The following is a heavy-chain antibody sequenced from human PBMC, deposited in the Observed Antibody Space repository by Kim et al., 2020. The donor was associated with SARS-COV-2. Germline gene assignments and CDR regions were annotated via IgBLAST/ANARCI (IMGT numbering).Heavy chain of an antibody. CDR1: GYTFTSYD. CDR2: MNPRSGNT. V-gene: IGHV1-8*01. CDR3: ARHRSGWNDNWFDP. D-gene: IGHD1-1*01. J-gene: IGHJ5*02. Sequence: ASVKVSCKASGYTFTSYDINWVRQAPGQGLDWLGWMNPRSGNTGYAQKFQGRVTMTRDASTNTAYMELSSLRSEDTAVYYCARHRSGWNDNWFDPWGQGTLVTVSS.